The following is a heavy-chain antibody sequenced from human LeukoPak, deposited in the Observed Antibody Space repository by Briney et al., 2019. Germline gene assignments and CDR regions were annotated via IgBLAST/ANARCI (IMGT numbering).Heavy chain of an antibody. Sequence: ASVKVSCKASGGTFSSYAISWVRQAPGQGLEWMGGIIPIFGTANYAQKFQGRVTITADKSTSTAYMELSSLRSEDTAVYYCARGRDYYDSSGSHYYFDYWGQGTLVTVSS. CDR2: IIPIFGTA. CDR1: GGTFSSYA. D-gene: IGHD3-22*01. V-gene: IGHV1-69*06. CDR3: ARGRDYYDSSGSHYYFDY. J-gene: IGHJ4*02.